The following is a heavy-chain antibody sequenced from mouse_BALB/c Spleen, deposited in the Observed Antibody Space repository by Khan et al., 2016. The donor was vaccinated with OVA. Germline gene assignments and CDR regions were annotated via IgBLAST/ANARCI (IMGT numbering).Heavy chain of an antibody. J-gene: IGHJ2*02. CDR1: GFSFSSYS. V-gene: IGHV5-6-4*01. Sequence: EVELVESGGGLVRPGGSLKLSCAASGFSFSSYSMSWVRQNPGKRLEWVGTISTGGSYTYYPDSVKGRFTITGDNAKNTLYLQMSSLKSEDTAMYSSTRHCCYCGSTHSFAYWGQGTSLPVSS. CDR2: ISTGGSYT. CDR3: TRHCCYCGSTHSFAY. D-gene: IGHD1-1*01.